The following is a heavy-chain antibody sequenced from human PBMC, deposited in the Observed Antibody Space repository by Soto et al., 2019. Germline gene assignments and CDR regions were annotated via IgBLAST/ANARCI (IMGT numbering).Heavy chain of an antibody. CDR2: INPNSGGT. J-gene: IGHJ6*02. D-gene: IGHD5-18*01. CDR3: ARCGYSYGHGYGMDV. V-gene: IGHV1-2*02. CDR1: GYTFTGYY. Sequence: ASVKVSCKASGYTFTGYYMHWVRRAPGQGLEWMGWINPNSGGTNYAQKFQGGVTMTRDTSISTAYMELSRLRSDDTAVYYCARCGYSYGHGYGMDVWGQGTTVTVSS.